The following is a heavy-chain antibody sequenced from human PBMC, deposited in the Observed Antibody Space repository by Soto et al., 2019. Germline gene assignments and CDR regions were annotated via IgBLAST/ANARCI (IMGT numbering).Heavy chain of an antibody. J-gene: IGHJ4*01. V-gene: IGHV3-30*18. CDR3: AKEIAVAGDFDY. CDR2: ISSDGNTK. Sequence: LRLSCVASGFTFNNYCIHWVRQAPCKGLEWVTVISSDGNTKYYADSVKGRFTISRDNSKNTLYLQMDSLRPEDTAVYYCAKEIAVAGDFDYWGHGTLVTVSS. CDR1: GFTFNNYC. D-gene: IGHD6-19*01.